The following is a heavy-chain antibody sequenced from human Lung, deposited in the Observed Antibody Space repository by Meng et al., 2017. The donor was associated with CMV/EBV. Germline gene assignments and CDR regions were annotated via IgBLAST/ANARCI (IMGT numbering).Heavy chain of an antibody. CDR3: ARDVPRAGGAGSQFDF. J-gene: IGHJ4*02. Sequence: SVKVSCKTSGNVFSTFAVSWLRQAPGQGLEWMGGVVPLFGTANYAQKFQGRVTITADASTTTAYMELRSLKSEDTAIYFCARDVPRAGGAGSQFDFWGQXTLVTVS. V-gene: IGHV1-69*13. CDR2: VVPLFGTA. CDR1: GNVFSTFA. D-gene: IGHD6-13*01.